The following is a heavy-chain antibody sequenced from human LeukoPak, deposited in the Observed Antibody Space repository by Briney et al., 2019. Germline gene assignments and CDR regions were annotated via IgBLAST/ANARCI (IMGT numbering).Heavy chain of an antibody. CDR1: GFTFSSYW. Sequence: GSLRLSCAASGFTFSSYWMHWVRQAPGKGLVWVSRINSDGSSTSYADSVKGRFTISRDNAKNTLYLQMNSLRAEDTAVYYCARVSHYYYYYGMDVWGQGTTVTVSS. CDR2: INSDGSST. J-gene: IGHJ6*02. CDR3: ARVSHYYYYYGMDV. V-gene: IGHV3-74*01.